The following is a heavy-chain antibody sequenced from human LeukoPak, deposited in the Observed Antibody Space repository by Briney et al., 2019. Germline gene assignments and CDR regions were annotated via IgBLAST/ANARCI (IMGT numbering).Heavy chain of an antibody. Sequence: GASVKVSCKASGYTFTGYYMHWVRQAPGQGLEWMGWINPNSGGTNYAQKFQGRVTMTRDTSISTAYMELSRLRSDDTAVYYCARSGGEEWSAPYFDYWGQGTLVTVSS. CDR2: INPNSGGT. CDR3: ARSGGEEWSAPYFDY. V-gene: IGHV1-2*02. J-gene: IGHJ4*02. D-gene: IGHD3-3*01. CDR1: GYTFTGYY.